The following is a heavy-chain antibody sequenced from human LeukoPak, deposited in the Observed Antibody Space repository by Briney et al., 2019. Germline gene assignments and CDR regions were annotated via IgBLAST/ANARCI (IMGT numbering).Heavy chain of an antibody. D-gene: IGHD3-10*01. CDR2: IRYDGSNK. J-gene: IGHJ4*02. CDR3: ASDPYYYGSGSYCY. V-gene: IGHV3-30*02. CDR1: GFTFSSYD. Sequence: GGSLRLSCAASGFTFSSYDMHWVRQAPGKGLEWVAFIRYDGSNKYYADSVKGRFTISRDNAKNSLYLQMNSLRAEDTAVYYCASDPYYYGSGSYCYWGQGTLVTVSS.